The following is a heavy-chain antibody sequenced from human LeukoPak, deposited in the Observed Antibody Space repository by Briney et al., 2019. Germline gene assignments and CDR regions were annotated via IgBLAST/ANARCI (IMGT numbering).Heavy chain of an antibody. CDR3: ARAHSGFYLDT. CDR2: IHPTGST. V-gene: IGHV4-4*07. CDR1: GGSLGTFY. Sequence: SETLSLTCSVSGGSLGTFYWSWIRQSADKGLEYLGRIHPTGSTNYKPSLKSRFTMSIDTSRNQFSMTLQFVTAADTVVYFCARAHSGFYLDTWGQGTLVTVSS. J-gene: IGHJ4*02. D-gene: IGHD3-22*01.